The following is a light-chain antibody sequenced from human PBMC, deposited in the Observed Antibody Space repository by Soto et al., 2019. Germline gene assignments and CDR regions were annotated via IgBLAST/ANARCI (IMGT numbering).Light chain of an antibody. CDR1: SSNIGSNY. Sequence: QSVLTQPPSASGTPGQRVTISCSGSSSNIGSNYVYWYQQLPGTAPKLLIYRNNQRPSGVPDRFSGSKSGTSASLAIIGFRSEDEADYYCAAWDDSLSGSVFGTGTKVTVL. CDR3: AAWDDSLSGSV. V-gene: IGLV1-47*01. CDR2: RNN. J-gene: IGLJ1*01.